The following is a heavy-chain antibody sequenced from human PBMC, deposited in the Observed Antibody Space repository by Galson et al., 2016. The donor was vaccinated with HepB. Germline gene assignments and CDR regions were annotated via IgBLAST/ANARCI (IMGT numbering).Heavy chain of an antibody. V-gene: IGHV3-7*01. J-gene: IGHJ4*02. CDR1: GFTFSDFW. CDR3: ARVGLGSRTLAE. D-gene: IGHD1-14*01. Sequence: SLRLSGAASGFTFSDFWMSWVRQAPGKGLEWVANIKQHGSEKYYVDSVKGRFTISRDNAKNSLYLQMDSLRAEDTAVYYCARVGLGSRTLAEWGQGTLVTVSS. CDR2: IKQHGSEK.